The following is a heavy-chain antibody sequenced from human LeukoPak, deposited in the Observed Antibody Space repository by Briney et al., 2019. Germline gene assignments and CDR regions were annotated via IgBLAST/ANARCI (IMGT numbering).Heavy chain of an antibody. V-gene: IGHV3-7*01. CDR2: IKQDRSEK. CDR1: GFTFSSYW. D-gene: IGHD6-13*01. J-gene: IGHJ5*02. Sequence: GGSLRLSCAASGFTFSSYWMSWVRQAPGKGLEWVANIKQDRSEKYYVDSVKGRFTISRDNAKNSLYLQMNSLRAEDTAVYYCAFQQLESDNWFDPWGQGTLVTVSS. CDR3: AFQQLESDNWFDP.